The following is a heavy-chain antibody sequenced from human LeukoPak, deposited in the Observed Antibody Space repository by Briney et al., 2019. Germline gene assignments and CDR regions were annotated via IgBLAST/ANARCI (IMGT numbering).Heavy chain of an antibody. CDR3: ARGVLVTVYAAFDY. V-gene: IGHV4-34*01. J-gene: IGHJ4*02. CDR1: GGSFSGYY. D-gene: IGHD2-8*01. Sequence: KPSETLSLTCAVHGGSFSGYYWTWIRQSPEMGLEWVGEIIHSGRTNYSPSLTSRMTISVDTSKNQFSLELRSVTAADTAVYYCARGVLVTVYAAFDYWGQGSLVTVSS. CDR2: IIHSGRT.